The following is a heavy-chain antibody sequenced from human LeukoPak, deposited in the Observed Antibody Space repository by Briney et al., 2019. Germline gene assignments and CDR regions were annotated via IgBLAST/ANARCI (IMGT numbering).Heavy chain of an antibody. D-gene: IGHD6-13*01. CDR1: GGSISSYY. CDR2: IYYSGST. J-gene: IGHJ5*02. Sequence: SETLSLACTVSGGSISSYYWSWIRQPPGKGLEWIGYIYYSGSTNYNPSLKSRVTISVDTSKNQFSLKLSSVTAADTAVYYCARVTIAAAGTFWFDPWGQGTLVTVSS. V-gene: IGHV4-59*01. CDR3: ARVTIAAAGTFWFDP.